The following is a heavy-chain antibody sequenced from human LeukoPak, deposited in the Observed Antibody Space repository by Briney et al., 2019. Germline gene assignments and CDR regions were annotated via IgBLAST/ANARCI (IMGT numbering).Heavy chain of an antibody. CDR2: ISGSGGST. D-gene: IGHD2-2*01. J-gene: IGHJ4*02. CDR3: AKVIVVPEYYFDY. V-gene: IGHV3-23*01. CDR1: GFTFSSYA. Sequence: GGSLRLSCAASGFTFSSYAMSWVRQAPGKGLEWVSAISGSGGSTYYADSVKGRFTISRDNSKNTLYLQMNSLRAEDTAVCYCAKVIVVPEYYFDYWGQGTLVTVSS.